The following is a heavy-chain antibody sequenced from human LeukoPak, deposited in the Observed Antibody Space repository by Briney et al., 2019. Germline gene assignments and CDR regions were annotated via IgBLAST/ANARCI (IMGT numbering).Heavy chain of an antibody. J-gene: IGHJ6*02. D-gene: IGHD4-17*01. Sequence: PGGSLRLSCAASGLTFDDYAMHWVRQAPGKGLEWVSGINWNSGSRGYADSVKGRFTISRDNAKNSLYLQMNSLRAEDTALYYCVKENYGDQGLDVWGQGTTVTVSS. V-gene: IGHV3-9*01. CDR3: VKENYGDQGLDV. CDR2: INWNSGSR. CDR1: GLTFDDYA.